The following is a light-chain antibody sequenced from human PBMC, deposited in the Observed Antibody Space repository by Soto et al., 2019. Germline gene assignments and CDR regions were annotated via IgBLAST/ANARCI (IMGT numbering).Light chain of an antibody. CDR2: DAS. V-gene: IGKV1-5*01. CDR3: QQYNSYWT. J-gene: IGKJ1*01. Sequence: DIQMPQTPSTLSASVGDRVTITCRASQSISSWLAWYQQKPGKAPKLLIYDASSLESGVPSRFSGRGSGTEFTLTISSLQPDDFATYYCQQYNSYWTFGQGANVDI. CDR1: QSISSW.